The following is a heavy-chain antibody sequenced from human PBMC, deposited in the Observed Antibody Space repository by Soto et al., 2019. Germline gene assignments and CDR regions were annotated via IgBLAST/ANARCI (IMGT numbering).Heavy chain of an antibody. CDR1: GFTFSSYG. D-gene: IGHD2-21*02. Sequence: QVQLVESGGGVVQPGRSLRLSCAASGFTFSSYGMHWVRQAPGKGQEWVAVISYDGSNKYYADSVKGRFTISRDNSKNTLYLQMNSLRAEDTAVYYCAKVLRCGGDCSSDAFDIWGQGTMVTVSS. V-gene: IGHV3-30*18. CDR2: ISYDGSNK. CDR3: AKVLRCGGDCSSDAFDI. J-gene: IGHJ3*02.